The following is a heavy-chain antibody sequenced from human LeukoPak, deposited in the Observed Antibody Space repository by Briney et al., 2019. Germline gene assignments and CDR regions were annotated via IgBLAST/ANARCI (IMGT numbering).Heavy chain of an antibody. V-gene: IGHV3-74*03. Sequence: GGSLRLSCAASGFTFSNYWMHWVRQAPGKGLVWVSRINTDGSSTTYADSVKGRFTISRDNAKNTLYLQMNSLRAEDTAVYYCARDSAYCGGDCYLFDIWGQGTMVTVSS. CDR1: GFTFSNYW. D-gene: IGHD2-21*01. CDR2: INTDGSST. CDR3: ARDSAYCGGDCYLFDI. J-gene: IGHJ3*02.